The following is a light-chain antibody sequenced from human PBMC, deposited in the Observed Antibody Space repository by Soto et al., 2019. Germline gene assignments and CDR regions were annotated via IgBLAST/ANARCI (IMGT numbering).Light chain of an antibody. Sequence: VDVSQSPTSLSVSPGERVILSCRASQSIDGDLAWYQHRPGQAPRLLISRASTRATGIPARFSGSGSGTDFTLTISSLQSEDSAVYYWQQNRQWPRTFGRGTKVEV. CDR1: QSIDGD. J-gene: IGKJ1*01. V-gene: IGKV3-15*01. CDR3: QQNRQWPRT. CDR2: RAS.